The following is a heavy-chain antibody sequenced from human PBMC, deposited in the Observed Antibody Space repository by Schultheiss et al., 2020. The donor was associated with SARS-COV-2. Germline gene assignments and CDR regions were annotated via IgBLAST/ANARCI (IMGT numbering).Heavy chain of an antibody. D-gene: IGHD3-16*01. V-gene: IGHV3-30*01. J-gene: IGHJ4*02. CDR3: ARHVMVGY. Sequence: GGSLRLSCAASGFTFSSYAMHWVRQAPGKGLEWVAVISYDGSNKYYADSVKGRFTISRDNSKNTLYLQMNSLRAEDTAVYYCARHVMVGYWGQGTLVTVSS. CDR2: ISYDGSNK. CDR1: GFTFSSYA.